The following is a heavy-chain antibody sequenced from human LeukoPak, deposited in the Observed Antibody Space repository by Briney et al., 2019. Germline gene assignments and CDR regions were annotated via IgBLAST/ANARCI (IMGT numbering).Heavy chain of an antibody. D-gene: IGHD4-17*01. CDR3: AKDDYGEGFDY. J-gene: IGHJ4*02. V-gene: IGHV3-21*04. Sequence: PGGSLRLSCAASEFTFSRYSMNWVRQAPGKGLEWVSSISVSSIFIYYSDSVKGRFTISRDDAKNSLYLQMNSLRAEDTAVYYCAKDDYGEGFDYWGQGTLVTVSS. CDR1: EFTFSRYS. CDR2: ISVSSIFI.